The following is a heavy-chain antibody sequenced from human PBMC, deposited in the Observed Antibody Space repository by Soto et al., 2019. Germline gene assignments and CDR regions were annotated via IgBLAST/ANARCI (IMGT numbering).Heavy chain of an antibody. J-gene: IGHJ6*03. CDR2: ISGXGGXT. V-gene: IGHV3-23*01. Sequence: GSLRLSCAASGFTFSSYAMSWVRQAPGXGLEWVSAISGXGGXTYYADSVKGRFTISRDNSKNTLYLQMNSLRAEDTAVYYXXXXXXXXXXXXXXYXDGWGKGTTVTVSS. CDR3: XXXXXXXXXXXXXYXDG. CDR1: GFTFSSYA.